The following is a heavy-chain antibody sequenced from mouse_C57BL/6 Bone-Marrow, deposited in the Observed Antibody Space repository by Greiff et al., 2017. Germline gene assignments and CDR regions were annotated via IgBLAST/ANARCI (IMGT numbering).Heavy chain of an antibody. D-gene: IGHD1-1*01. V-gene: IGHV1-76*01. CDR1: GYTFTDYY. CDR2: IYPGSGNT. Sequence: VKLQESGAELVRPGASVKLSCKASGYTFTDYYINWVKQRPGQGLEWIARIYPGSGNTYYNEKFKGKATLTAEKSSSTAYMQLSSLTSEDSAVYFCARRGYYYGPYWYFDVWGTETTVTVSS. CDR3: ARRGYYYGPYWYFDV. J-gene: IGHJ1*03.